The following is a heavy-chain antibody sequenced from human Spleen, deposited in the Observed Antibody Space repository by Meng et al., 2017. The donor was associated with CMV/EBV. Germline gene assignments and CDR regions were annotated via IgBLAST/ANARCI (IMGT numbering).Heavy chain of an antibody. CDR1: GGSVSSGSYH. V-gene: IGHV4-61*01. J-gene: IGHJ4*02. Sequence: TVSGGSVSSGSYHGNWIRQPHGKGLEWIGQTIYGGSTNYTPSLKSRLTISVDTSKNQFSLNLNSVTAADTAVYYCAGLIVGNGGRGHWGQGTLVTVSS. CDR2: TIYGGST. CDR3: AGLIVGNGGRGH. D-gene: IGHD2/OR15-2a*01.